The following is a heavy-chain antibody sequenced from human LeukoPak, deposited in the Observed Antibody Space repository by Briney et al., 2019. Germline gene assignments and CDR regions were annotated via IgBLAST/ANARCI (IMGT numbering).Heavy chain of an antibody. D-gene: IGHD3-22*01. Sequence: GRSLRLSCAASGFTFDDYAMHWVRQAPGKGLEWVSGISWNSGSIGYADSVKGRFTISRDNAKNSLYLQMNSLRAEDTALYYCAKDPNYYDSSSFDIWGQGTMVTVSS. V-gene: IGHV3-9*01. CDR2: ISWNSGSI. CDR1: GFTFDDYA. J-gene: IGHJ3*02. CDR3: AKDPNYYDSSSFDI.